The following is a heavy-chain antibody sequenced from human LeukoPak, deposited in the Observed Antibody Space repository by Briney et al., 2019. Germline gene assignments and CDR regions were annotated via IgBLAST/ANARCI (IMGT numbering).Heavy chain of an antibody. CDR1: GGSISSYY. V-gene: IGHV4-59*08. Sequence: PSETLSLTCTVSGGSISSYYWSWIRQPPGNGLEWIGYIYYSGSTNYNPSLKSRVTISVDTSKNQFSLKLSSVTAADTAVYYCASASRGYSSSWYGPSFPLDYWGQGTLVTVSS. J-gene: IGHJ4*02. D-gene: IGHD6-13*01. CDR3: ASASRGYSSSWYGPSFPLDY. CDR2: IYYSGST.